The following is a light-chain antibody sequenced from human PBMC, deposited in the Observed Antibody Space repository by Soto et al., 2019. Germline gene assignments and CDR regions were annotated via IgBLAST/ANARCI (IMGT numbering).Light chain of an antibody. Sequence: QAVVTQEPSLTVSPGGTVTLTCGSSTGAVTNGHYPYWFQQKPGQAPRTLIYDTTNRHSWTPARFSGSRLGGKAALTLSGAQPEDEAEYYCLLSYNGPYVFGTGTKVTVL. J-gene: IGLJ1*01. CDR3: LLSYNGPYV. V-gene: IGLV7-46*01. CDR1: TGAVTNGHY. CDR2: DTT.